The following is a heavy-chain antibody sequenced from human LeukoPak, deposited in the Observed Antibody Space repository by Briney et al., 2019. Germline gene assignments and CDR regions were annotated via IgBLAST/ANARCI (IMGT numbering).Heavy chain of an antibody. CDR3: ARGYRAGYYGHH. CDR2: INHSGST. CDR1: GGSFSGYY. V-gene: IGHV4-34*01. Sequence: SETLSLTCAVYGGSFSGYYWSWIRQPPGKGLEWIGEINHSGSTNYNPSLKSRVTISVDTSKNQFSLKLSSVTAADTAVYYCARGYRAGYYGHHWGQGTLVTVS. D-gene: IGHD4-17*01. J-gene: IGHJ5*02.